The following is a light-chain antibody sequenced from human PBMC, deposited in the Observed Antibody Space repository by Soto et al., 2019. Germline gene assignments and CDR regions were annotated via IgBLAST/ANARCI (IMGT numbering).Light chain of an antibody. CDR2: EVS. CDR1: SSDVGGYYY. V-gene: IGLV2-14*01. J-gene: IGLJ2*01. Sequence: QSALTQPASVSGSPGQSITISCTGTSSDVGGYYYVSWYQHHPGKAPKLMISEVSNRPSGVSNRFSGSKSGNTASLTISGLQAEDEADYYCSSYTSSSTPVIFGGGTKVTVL. CDR3: SSYTSSSTPVI.